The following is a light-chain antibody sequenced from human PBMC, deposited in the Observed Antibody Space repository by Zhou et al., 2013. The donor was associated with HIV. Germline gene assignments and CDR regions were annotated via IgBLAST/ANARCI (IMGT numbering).Light chain of an antibody. V-gene: IGKV2-30*02. J-gene: IGKJ5*01. CDR2: KIS. CDR1: ESLVHSDGNTY. CDR3: MQGTHWPPIT. Sequence: DVVMTQSPLSLSVTLGQSASIFCTSNESLVHSDGNTYFNWFQQRPGQSPRRLLYKISNRDAGVSDRFSGSGAGTHFSLNIDRVETDDVGIYYCMQGTHWPPITFGQGTRLEIK.